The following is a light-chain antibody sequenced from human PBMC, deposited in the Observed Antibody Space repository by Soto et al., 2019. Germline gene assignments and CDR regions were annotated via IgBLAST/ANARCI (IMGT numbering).Light chain of an antibody. Sequence: EIVMTQSPATLSVSPGERATLPCRASQSVSTNLAWYQQKPGQSPRLLIYGASTRATGIPARFSGSGSETEFTLTISSLQSEDFAVYYCQQYTNWPPYTFGQGTNLEIK. CDR1: QSVSTN. CDR3: QQYTNWPPYT. J-gene: IGKJ2*01. CDR2: GAS. V-gene: IGKV3-15*01.